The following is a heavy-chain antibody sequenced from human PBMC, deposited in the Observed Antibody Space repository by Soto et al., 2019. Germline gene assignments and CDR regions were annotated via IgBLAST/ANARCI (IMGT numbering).Heavy chain of an antibody. CDR2: SHYSGSA. CDR3: ARTANWLDP. Sequence: QLQLQESGPGLVKASETLSLTCTVSGGSISGSTYHLGWIRQPPGKGLEWVGNSHYSGSAYYNPSLKSRVTISVDTSKNQVSLKLSSVTAADTAVYYCARTANWLDPWGQGTLVTVSS. V-gene: IGHV4-39*01. J-gene: IGHJ5*02. CDR1: GGSISGSTYH.